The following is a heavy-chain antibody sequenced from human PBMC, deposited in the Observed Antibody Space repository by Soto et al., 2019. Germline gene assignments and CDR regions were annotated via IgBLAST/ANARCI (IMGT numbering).Heavy chain of an antibody. CDR1: GFTFSSYA. CDR3: ARGKYDYGEQQMGY. Sequence: GGSLRLSCAASGFTFSSYAMHWVRQAPGKGLEWVAVISYDGSNKYYANSVKGRFTISRDNSKNTLYLQMNSLRAEDTAVYYCARGKYDYGEQQMGYWGQGTLVTVSS. D-gene: IGHD4-17*01. J-gene: IGHJ4*02. V-gene: IGHV3-30-3*01. CDR2: ISYDGSNK.